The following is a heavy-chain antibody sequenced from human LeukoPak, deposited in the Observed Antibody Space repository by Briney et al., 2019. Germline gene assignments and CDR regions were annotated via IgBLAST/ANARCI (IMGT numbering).Heavy chain of an antibody. V-gene: IGHV4-4*07. CDR2: IYTSGST. CDR1: GGSISSYH. CDR3: ARAYYDFWSGGPFDY. D-gene: IGHD3-3*01. Sequence: KPSETLSLTCTVSGGSISSYHWSWIRQPAGKGLEWIGRIYTSGSTNYNPSLKSRVTMSVDTSKNQFSLKLSSVTAADTAVYYCARAYYDFWSGGPFDYWGQGTLVTVSS. J-gene: IGHJ4*02.